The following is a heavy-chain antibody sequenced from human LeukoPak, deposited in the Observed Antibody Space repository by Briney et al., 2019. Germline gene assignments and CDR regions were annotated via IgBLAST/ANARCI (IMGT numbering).Heavy chain of an antibody. V-gene: IGHV3-33*01. CDR3: ARDRDIGAAGTKYGMDV. CDR1: GFTFSSYG. J-gene: IGHJ6*02. D-gene: IGHD6-13*01. Sequence: GGSLRLSCAASGFTFSSYGMHWVRQAPGKGLEWVAVIWYDGSNKYYADSVKGRFTISRDNSKNTLYLQMNSLRAEDTAVYYCARDRDIGAAGTKYGMDVWGQGTTVTVSS. CDR2: IWYDGSNK.